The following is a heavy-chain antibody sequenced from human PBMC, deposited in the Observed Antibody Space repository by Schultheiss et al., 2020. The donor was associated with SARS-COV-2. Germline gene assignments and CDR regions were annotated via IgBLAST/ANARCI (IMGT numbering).Heavy chain of an antibody. CDR2: ISGSGGST. CDR3: ARDQRQQLVLYYYYGMDV. D-gene: IGHD6-13*01. CDR1: GFTFSDYY. V-gene: IGHV3-23*01. Sequence: GESLKISCAASGFTFSDYYMSWIRQAPGKGLEWVSAISGSGGSTYYADSVKGRFTISRDNSKNTLYLQMNSLKTEDTGVYYCARDQRQQLVLYYYYGMDVWGQGTTVTVSS. J-gene: IGHJ6*02.